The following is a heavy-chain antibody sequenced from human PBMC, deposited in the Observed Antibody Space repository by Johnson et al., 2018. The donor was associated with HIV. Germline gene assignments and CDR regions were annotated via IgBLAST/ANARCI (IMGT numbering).Heavy chain of an antibody. D-gene: IGHD6-6*01. Sequence: QVQLVESGGGLVKPGGSLRLSCAASGFTFSDYYMSWIRQAPGKGLEWVSSTTSSGTIIHYADSVKGRFTVSRDNAKNSLYLVMNSLRAEDTAVYFCASEVEYSILGGIWGQGTVVTVSS. J-gene: IGHJ3*02. CDR2: TTSSGTII. CDR3: ASEVEYSILGGI. CDR1: GFTFSDYY. V-gene: IGHV3-11*04.